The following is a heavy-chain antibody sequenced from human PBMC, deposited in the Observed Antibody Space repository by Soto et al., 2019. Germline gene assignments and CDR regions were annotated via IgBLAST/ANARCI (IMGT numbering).Heavy chain of an antibody. CDR3: ARGGYCSGGSCYRDWFDP. CDR1: GYTFTSYD. J-gene: IGHJ5*02. Sequence: ASVKVSCKASGYTFTSYDINWVRQATGQGLEWMGWMNPNSGNTGYAQKFQGRVTMTRNTSISTAYMELSSLRSEDTAVYYRARGGYCSGGSCYRDWFDPWGQGTLVTVSS. CDR2: MNPNSGNT. V-gene: IGHV1-8*01. D-gene: IGHD2-15*01.